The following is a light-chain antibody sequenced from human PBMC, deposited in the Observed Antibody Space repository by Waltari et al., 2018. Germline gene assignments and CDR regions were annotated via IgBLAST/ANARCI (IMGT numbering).Light chain of an antibody. CDR3: QQFNSYPPIT. V-gene: IGKV1-5*01. CDR1: ESLGSE. CDR2: DDS. J-gene: IGKJ5*01. Sequence: DIQMTQSPSTLSASIGDRVTITCRASESLGSELAWYQQRPGKAPNMLIYDDSNLQTGVPSRFSGSGSGTEFTLTINNLQPDDFATYYCQQFNSYPPITFGQGTRLEIK.